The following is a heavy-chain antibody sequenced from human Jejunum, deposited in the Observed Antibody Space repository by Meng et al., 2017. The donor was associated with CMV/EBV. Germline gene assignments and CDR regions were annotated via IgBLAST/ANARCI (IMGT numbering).Heavy chain of an antibody. Sequence: CTVSGGSISTYYWSWIRQPPGKGLDWIGYIHYSGSTNYNPSLKSRVTISVDTSKNQFSLKLSSVTAADTAVYYCARGYSGSYGRFDYWGQGALVTVSS. D-gene: IGHD1-26*01. CDR1: GGSISTYY. CDR2: IHYSGST. V-gene: IGHV4-59*01. CDR3: ARGYSGSYGRFDY. J-gene: IGHJ4*02.